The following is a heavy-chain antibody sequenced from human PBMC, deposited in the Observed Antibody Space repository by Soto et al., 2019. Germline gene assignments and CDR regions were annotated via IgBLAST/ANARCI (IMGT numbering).Heavy chain of an antibody. V-gene: IGHV3-30*18. J-gene: IGHJ4*02. CDR1: GYTFSTYG. CDR3: AKEYGSTWIDH. CDR2: MSYDGTKQ. Sequence: QMQLVQSGAEVKRPGASVRVSCKSSGYTFSTYGMHWVRQAPGKGLEWVAAMSYDGTKQYYVDSVKGRFTISRDNSRNTLFLQLNSLRDEDTAVYYCAKEYGSTWIDHWGQGTPVTVSS. D-gene: IGHD6-13*01.